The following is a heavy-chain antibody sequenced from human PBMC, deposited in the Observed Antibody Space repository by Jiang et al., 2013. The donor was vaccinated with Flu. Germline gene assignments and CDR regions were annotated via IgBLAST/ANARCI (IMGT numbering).Heavy chain of an antibody. CDR3: ARHEYGDYADAFDI. CDR2: IYYSGST. J-gene: IGHJ3*02. CDR1: GGSISSSSYY. V-gene: IGHV4-39*01. Sequence: SGPGLVKPSETLSLTCTVSGGSISSSSYYWGWIRQPPGKGLEWIGSIYYSGSTYYNPSLKSRVTISVDTSKNQFSLKLSSVTAADTAVYYCARHEYGDYADAFDIWGQGTMVTVSS. D-gene: IGHD4-17*01.